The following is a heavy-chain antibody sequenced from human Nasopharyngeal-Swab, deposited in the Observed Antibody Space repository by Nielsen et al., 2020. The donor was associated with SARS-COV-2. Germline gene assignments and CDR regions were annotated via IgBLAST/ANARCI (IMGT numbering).Heavy chain of an antibody. V-gene: IGHV3-7*03. Sequence: GESLKISCAASGFTFNIYWMSWVRQAPGKGLEWVANIKQDGSERYYVDSVKGRFTISRDNAKNSVYLQMNSLGVEDTAVYYCARPYGGNSFWYFDLWGRGTLVTVSS. CDR1: GFTFNIYW. CDR2: IKQDGSER. J-gene: IGHJ2*01. D-gene: IGHD4-23*01. CDR3: ARPYGGNSFWYFDL.